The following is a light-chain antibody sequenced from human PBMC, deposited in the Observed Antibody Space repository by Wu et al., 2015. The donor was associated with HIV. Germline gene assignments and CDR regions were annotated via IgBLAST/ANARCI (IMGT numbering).Light chain of an antibody. CDR3: QQHNNWPET. CDR2: GAS. Sequence: EIVMTQSPATLSVSPGERATLSCRASQSISSNLAWYQQKPGQAPRLLIYGASTRATGISVRFSGSGSGTEFTLTISSMQSEDFAVYYCQQHNNWPETFGQGTKVEIK. J-gene: IGKJ1*01. CDR1: QSISSN. V-gene: IGKV3-15*01.